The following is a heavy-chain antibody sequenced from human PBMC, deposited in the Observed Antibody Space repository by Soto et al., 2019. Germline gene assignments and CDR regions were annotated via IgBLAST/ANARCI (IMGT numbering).Heavy chain of an antibody. V-gene: IGHV3-21*01. CDR1: GFTFRTYG. Sequence: LRLSCAASGFTFRTYGMNWVRRAPGGGLEWVASISSSGSFIYYADSVKGRFTISRDDAEKSLYLQINSLRAEDTALYYCAREPQGIAAALDYWGQGTLVTVSS. CDR2: ISSSGSFI. J-gene: IGHJ4*02. CDR3: AREPQGIAAALDY. D-gene: IGHD6-13*01.